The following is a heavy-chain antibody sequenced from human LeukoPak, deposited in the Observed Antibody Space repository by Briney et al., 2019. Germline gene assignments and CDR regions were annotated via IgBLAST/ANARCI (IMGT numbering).Heavy chain of an antibody. CDR2: IYYSGST. CDR3: ARGLDHYDSSGYRYFDL. D-gene: IGHD3-22*01. J-gene: IGHJ2*01. CDR1: GGPIRSYF. Sequence: SETLSLTCTVSGGPIRSYFWSWIRQPPGKGLEWIGYIYYSGSTNYNPSLKSRVTISVDTSKNQFSLKLSSVTAADTAVYYCARGLDHYDSSGYRYFDLWGRGTLATVSS. V-gene: IGHV4-59*01.